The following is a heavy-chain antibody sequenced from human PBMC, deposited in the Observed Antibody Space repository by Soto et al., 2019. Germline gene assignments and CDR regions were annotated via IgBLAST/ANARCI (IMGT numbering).Heavy chain of an antibody. CDR2: IYSGGST. V-gene: IGHV3-66*01. CDR1: GFTVSSNY. CDR3: ARDSSSWYPLDYYYGMDV. J-gene: IGHJ6*02. Sequence: PGGSLRLSCAASGFTVSSNYMSWVRQAPGKGLEWVSVIYSGGSTYYADSVKGRFTISRDNSKNTLYLQMNSLRAEDTAVYYCARDSSSWYPLDYYYGMDVWGQGTTVTVSS. D-gene: IGHD6-13*01.